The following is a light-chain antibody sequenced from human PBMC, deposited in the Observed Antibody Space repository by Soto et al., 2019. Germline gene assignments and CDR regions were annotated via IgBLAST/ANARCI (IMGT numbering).Light chain of an antibody. CDR1: QSLRSS. CDR2: DAS. Sequence: ETMMTQSPDTLSVSLGERATLSCRASQSLRSSLAWYHQKPGQAPRLLIYDASTRATDIPDRFSGSGSRIACTITISGLQSADFEVYYCQQYNNWRQTFGEGTKVEIK. CDR3: QQYNNWRQT. V-gene: IGKV3-15*01. J-gene: IGKJ1*01.